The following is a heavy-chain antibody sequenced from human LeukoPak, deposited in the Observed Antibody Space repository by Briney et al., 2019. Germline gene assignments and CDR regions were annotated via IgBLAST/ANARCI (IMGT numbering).Heavy chain of an antibody. CDR3: ARGRITMVRGVIDY. J-gene: IGHJ4*02. Sequence: SETLSLTCAVYGGSFSGYYWSWIRQPPGKGLEWIGEINHSGSTNYNPSLKSRVTISVDTSKNQFSLKLSSATAVDTAVYYCARGRITMVRGVIDYWGQGTLVTVSS. D-gene: IGHD3-10*01. CDR1: GGSFSGYY. V-gene: IGHV4-34*01. CDR2: INHSGST.